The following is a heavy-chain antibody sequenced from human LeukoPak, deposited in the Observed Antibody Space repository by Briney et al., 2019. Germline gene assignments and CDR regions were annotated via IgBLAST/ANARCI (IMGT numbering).Heavy chain of an antibody. V-gene: IGHV1-18*01. CDR1: DYTFTSYG. CDR2: ISAYNGNT. CDR3: AIIESGAGSIDY. D-gene: IGHD2-15*01. J-gene: IGHJ4*02. Sequence: ASVKVSCKASDYTFTSYGISWVRQAPGQGLEWMGWISAYNGNTNYAQKLQGRVTMTTDTSTSTAYMELRSLRSDDTAVYYCAIIESGAGSIDYWGQGTLVTVSS.